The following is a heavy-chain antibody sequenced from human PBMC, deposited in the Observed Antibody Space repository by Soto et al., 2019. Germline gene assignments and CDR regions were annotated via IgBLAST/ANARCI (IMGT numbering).Heavy chain of an antibody. J-gene: IGHJ6*02. CDR3: AKHYDFWSGYYQVKATYYGMDV. D-gene: IGHD3-3*01. V-gene: IGHV3-23*01. CDR1: GFTISSYA. CDR2: ISGSGGST. Sequence: GGSLRLSCAASGFTISSYAMSWVRQAPGKGLEWISAISGSGGSTYYADSVKGRFTISRDNSKNTLYLQMNSLRAEDTAVYYCAKHYDFWSGYYQVKATYYGMDVWGQGTTVTVSS.